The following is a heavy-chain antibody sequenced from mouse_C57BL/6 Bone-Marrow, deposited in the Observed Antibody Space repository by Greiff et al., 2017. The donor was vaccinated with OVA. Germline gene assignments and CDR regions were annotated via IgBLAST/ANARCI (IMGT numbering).Heavy chain of an antibody. D-gene: IGHD1-1*01. CDR3: ARDDGVARAMDY. Sequence: EVQRVESEGGLVQPGSSMKLSCTASGFTFSDYYMAWVRQVPEKGLEWVANINYDGSSTYYLDSLKSRFIISRDNAKNILYLQMSSLKSEDTATYYCARDDGVARAMDYWGQGTSVTVSS. J-gene: IGHJ4*01. CDR2: INYDGSST. V-gene: IGHV5-16*01. CDR1: GFTFSDYY.